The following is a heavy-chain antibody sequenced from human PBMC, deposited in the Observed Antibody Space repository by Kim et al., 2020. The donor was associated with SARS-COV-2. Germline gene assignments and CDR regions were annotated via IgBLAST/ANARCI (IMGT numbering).Heavy chain of an antibody. D-gene: IGHD3-10*01. CDR3: TRARVVRGVIITETYYCNGMAV. CDR1: GFTFGDYA. J-gene: IGHJ6*01. Sequence: GGSLRLSCTASGFTFGDYAMSWFRQAPGKGLEWVGFIRSKAYGGTPEYAASVKGRFTISRDDSKSIAYLQMNSLKTEDTAVYYCTRARVVRGVIITETYYCNGMAVWGRG. CDR2: IRSKAYGGTP. V-gene: IGHV3-49*03.